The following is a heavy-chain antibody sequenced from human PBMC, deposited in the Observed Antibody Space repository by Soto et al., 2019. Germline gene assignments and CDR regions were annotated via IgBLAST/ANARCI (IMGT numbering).Heavy chain of an antibody. CDR2: ISWNSGSI. Sequence: EVQLVESGGGSVQPGMSLRLSCVASGFTFESYAMHWVRQVPGKGLEWVSGISWNSGSIGYEDSVKGRFTISRDNAQKSLYLEMNSLRVEDTAFYYCVKDIHEQWLVSHFEYWGQGALVTVSS. CDR3: VKDIHEQWLVSHFEY. J-gene: IGHJ4*02. CDR1: GFTFESYA. D-gene: IGHD6-19*01. V-gene: IGHV3-9*01.